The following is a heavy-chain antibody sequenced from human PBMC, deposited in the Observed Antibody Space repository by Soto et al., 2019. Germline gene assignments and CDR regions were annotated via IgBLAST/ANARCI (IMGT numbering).Heavy chain of an antibody. D-gene: IGHD3-9*01. CDR3: ATSIKTYYDILTGPSYYFDY. V-gene: IGHV4-4*07. CDR1: GGSISSYY. J-gene: IGHJ4*02. CDR2: IYTSGST. Sequence: SETLSLTCTVSGGSISSYYWSWIRQPACKALEWIGRIYTSGSTNYNPSLKSRVTMSVDTSKNQFSLKLSSVTAADTAVYYCATSIKTYYDILTGPSYYFDYWGQGTLVTVSS.